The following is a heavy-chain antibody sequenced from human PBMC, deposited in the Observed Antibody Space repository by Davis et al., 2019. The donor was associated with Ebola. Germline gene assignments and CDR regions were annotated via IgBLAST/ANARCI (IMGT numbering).Heavy chain of an antibody. V-gene: IGHV3-33*01. CDR1: GFTFSSYG. CDR3: ARDSEWCGYSGYAPDY. Sequence: GGSLRLSCAASGFTFSSYGMHWVRQAPGKGLEWVAVIWYDGSNKYYADSVKGRFTISRDNSKNTLYLQMNSLRAEDTAVYYCARDSEWCGYSGYAPDYWGQGTLVTVSS. D-gene: IGHD5-12*01. CDR2: IWYDGSNK. J-gene: IGHJ4*02.